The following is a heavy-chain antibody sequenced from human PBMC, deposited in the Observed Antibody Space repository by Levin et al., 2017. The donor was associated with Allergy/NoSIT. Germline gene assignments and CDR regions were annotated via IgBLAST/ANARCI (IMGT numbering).Heavy chain of an antibody. D-gene: IGHD3-10*01. CDR2: ISGSGGST. CDR1: GFTFSSYA. J-gene: IGHJ4*02. Sequence: GGSLRLSCAASGFTFSSYAMSWVRQAPGKGLEWVSAISGSGGSTYYADSVKGRFTISRDNSKNTLYLQMNSLRAEDTAVYYCAKDFPAGLYGSGSYFPFLPGYYFDYWGQGTLVTVSS. V-gene: IGHV3-23*01. CDR3: AKDFPAGLYGSGSYFPFLPGYYFDY.